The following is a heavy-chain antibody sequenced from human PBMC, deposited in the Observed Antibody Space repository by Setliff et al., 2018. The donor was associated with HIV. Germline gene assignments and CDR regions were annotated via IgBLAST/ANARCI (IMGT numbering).Heavy chain of an antibody. CDR3: AKQYSMYYYYYMDV. V-gene: IGHV3-7*01. CDR2: IKEDGSEK. CDR1: GFTFSNYW. Sequence: PGGSLRLSCAASGFTFSNYWMGWVRQAPGKGLEWVANIKEDGSEKDYVDSVKGRFTISRDNAKNSLYLQMNSLRVEDTAVYYCAKQYSMYYYYYMDVWGKGTTVTVSS. D-gene: IGHD6-6*01. J-gene: IGHJ6*03.